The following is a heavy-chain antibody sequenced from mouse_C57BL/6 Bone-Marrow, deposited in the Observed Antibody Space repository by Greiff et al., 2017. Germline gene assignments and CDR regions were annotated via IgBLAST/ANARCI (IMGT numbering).Heavy chain of an antibody. J-gene: IGHJ3*01. CDR3: TREGDDSWFAY. CDR2: IDPETGGT. D-gene: IGHD2-4*01. Sequence: QVQLKESGAELVRPGASVTLSCKASGYTFTDYEMHWVKQTPVHGLEWIGAIDPETGGTAYNQKFKGKAILTADKSSSTAYMELRSLTSEDSAVYYCTREGDDSWFAYWGQGTLVTVSA. V-gene: IGHV1-15*01. CDR1: GYTFTDYE.